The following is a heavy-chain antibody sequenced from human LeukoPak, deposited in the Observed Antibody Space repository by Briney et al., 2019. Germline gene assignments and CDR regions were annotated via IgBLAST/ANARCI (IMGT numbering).Heavy chain of an antibody. CDR2: LYSGGST. V-gene: IGHV3-53*01. CDR3: ARASIAAGGYYFDY. CDR1: GFTVSSNY. J-gene: IGHJ4*02. D-gene: IGHD6-6*01. Sequence: GGSLRLSCAASGFTVSSNYMSWVRQAPGKGLEWVSVLYSGGSTYYADSVKGRFTISRDNSKNTLYLQMNSLRVDDTAVYYCARASIAAGGYYFDYWGQGALVTVSS.